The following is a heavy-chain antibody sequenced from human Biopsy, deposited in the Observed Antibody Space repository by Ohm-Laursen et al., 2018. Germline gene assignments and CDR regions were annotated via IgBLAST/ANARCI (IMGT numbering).Heavy chain of an antibody. D-gene: IGHD6-19*01. CDR2: IITVSETA. CDR3: VAYPSSGFFENNDDFAMDV. J-gene: IGHJ6*02. CDR1: GRAFTNYA. V-gene: IGHV1-69*01. Sequence: SSVKVSCKASGRAFTNYAINWVRQAPGHGLEWMGGIITVSETAGYAERFQGRVTITADVTTTTAYMDLSGLRSEDTAVYYCVAYPSSGFFENNDDFAMDVWGQGTTVIVSS.